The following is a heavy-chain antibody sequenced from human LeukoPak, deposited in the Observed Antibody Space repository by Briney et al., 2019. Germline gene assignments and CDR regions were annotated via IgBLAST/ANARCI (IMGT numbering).Heavy chain of an antibody. CDR2: ISAYNGNT. CDR1: GYTFTSYG. V-gene: IGHV1-18*01. J-gene: IGHJ4*02. Sequence: ASVKVSCKASGYTFTSYGISWVRQAPGQGLEWMGWISAYNGNTNYAQKLQGRVTMTTDTSTSTAYMELRSLRSDDTAVYYCARGRRGVIISRNSWYCFDYWGQGTLVTVSS. D-gene: IGHD3-10*01. CDR3: ARGRRGVIISRNSWYCFDY.